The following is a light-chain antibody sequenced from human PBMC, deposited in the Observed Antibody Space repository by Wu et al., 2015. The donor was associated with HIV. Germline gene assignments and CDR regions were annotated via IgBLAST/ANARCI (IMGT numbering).Light chain of an antibody. J-gene: IGKJ1*01. CDR1: QSVRFNY. CDR2: GAS. Sequence: EIVLTQFPGTLSLSPGERVTLSCKASQSVRFNYLAWYQQKPGQAPRLLIYGASSRATGIPDRFSGSGSGTDFTLTISRLEPEDLAVFYCQQYGGSPPTFGQGTKVEIK. CDR3: QQYGGSPPT. V-gene: IGKV3-20*01.